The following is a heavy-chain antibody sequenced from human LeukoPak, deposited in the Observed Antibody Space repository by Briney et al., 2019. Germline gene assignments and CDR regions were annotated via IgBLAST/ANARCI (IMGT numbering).Heavy chain of an antibody. CDR3: ARVLYDLWSGYSPPFDY. Sequence: SETLSLTCTVSGYSISSGYYWGWIRQPPGKGLEWIGSIHHSGSTHYNPSLKSRVIISVDTSKNQFSLKLNSVTAADTAVYYCARVLYDLWSGYSPPFDYWGQGTLVTVSS. CDR2: IHHSGST. CDR1: GYSISSGYY. V-gene: IGHV4-38-2*02. J-gene: IGHJ4*02. D-gene: IGHD3-3*01.